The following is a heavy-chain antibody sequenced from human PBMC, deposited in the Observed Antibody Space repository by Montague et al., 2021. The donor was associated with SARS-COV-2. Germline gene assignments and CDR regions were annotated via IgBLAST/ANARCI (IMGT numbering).Heavy chain of an antibody. Sequence: SETLSLTCTVSGGSISSSSYYWGWIRQPPGKGLEWIGSIYYSGSTXYNPSLKSRVTIPVDTSKNQFSLKLSSVTAADTAVYYCARKASRDITIFGVVTASYYFDYWGQGTLVTVSS. CDR3: ARKASRDITIFGVVTASYYFDY. CDR1: GGSISSSSYY. CDR2: IYYSGST. V-gene: IGHV4-39*01. D-gene: IGHD3-3*01. J-gene: IGHJ4*02.